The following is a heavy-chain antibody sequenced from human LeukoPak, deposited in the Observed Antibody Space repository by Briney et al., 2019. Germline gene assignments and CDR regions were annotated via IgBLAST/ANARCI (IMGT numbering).Heavy chain of an antibody. CDR3: PGEGITGEVDY. V-gene: IGHV4-4*07. D-gene: IGHD6-13*01. J-gene: IGHJ4*02. CDR1: GGSISSYY. Sequence: SETLSLTCTVSGGSISSYYWSWIRHPAGKGLEWLGRIYTSGSTNYNPSLKSRVNMSVETSKNQFSLKLSSVTAADTAGYYLPGEGITGEVDYWGEGTPVTVSS. CDR2: IYTSGST.